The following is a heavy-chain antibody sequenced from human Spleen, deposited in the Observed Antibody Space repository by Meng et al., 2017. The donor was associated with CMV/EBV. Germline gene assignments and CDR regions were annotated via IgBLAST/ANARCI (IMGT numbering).Heavy chain of an antibody. V-gene: IGHV3-30*04. CDR2: ISYDGSNK. J-gene: IGHJ6*02. Sequence: GGSLRLSCAASGFTFSSYAMHWVRQAPGKGLEWVAVISYDGSNKYYADSVKGRFTISRDNSKNTLYLQMNSLRAEDTAVYYCARDRAYCSSTSCYRLGDYGMDVWGQGTTVTVSS. CDR3: ARDRAYCSSTSCYRLGDYGMDV. D-gene: IGHD2-2*02. CDR1: GFTFSSYA.